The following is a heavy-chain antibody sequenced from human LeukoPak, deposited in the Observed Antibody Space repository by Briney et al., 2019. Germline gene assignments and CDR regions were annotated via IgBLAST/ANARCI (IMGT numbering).Heavy chain of an antibody. CDR2: ISGSGGRT. Sequence: PGGSLSLSCAASGFTFSSYTMSWVRQAPGKGLECVSAISGSGGRTYYADSVKGRFTSSRDNSKNTLYVQMNSLRVEDTAVYYCVKDPIWGNWNDVGDRNYWGQGTLVTVSS. CDR1: GFTFSSYT. D-gene: IGHD1-20*01. CDR3: VKDPIWGNWNDVGDRNY. V-gene: IGHV3-23*01. J-gene: IGHJ4*02.